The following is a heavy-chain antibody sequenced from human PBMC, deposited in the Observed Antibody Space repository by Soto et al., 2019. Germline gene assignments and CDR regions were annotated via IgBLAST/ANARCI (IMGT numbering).Heavy chain of an antibody. J-gene: IGHJ4*02. CDR2: IYYSGST. D-gene: IGHD5-12*01. CDR3: ARVPLRRGYCGYDFGWSDY. CDR1: GGSISSGDYY. V-gene: IGHV4-30-4*01. Sequence: QVQLQESGPGLVKPSQTLSLTCTVSGGSISSGDYYWSWIRQPPGKGLEWIGYIYYSGSTYYNPSLKSRVTISVDTSKNQFSLKLSSVTAADTAVYYCARVPLRRGYCGYDFGWSDYWGQGTLVTVSS.